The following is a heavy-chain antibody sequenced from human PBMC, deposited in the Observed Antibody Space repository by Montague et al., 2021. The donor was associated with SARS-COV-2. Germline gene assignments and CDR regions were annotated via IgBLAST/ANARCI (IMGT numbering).Heavy chain of an antibody. Sequence: SETLSLTCTVSGGSISSNDYYWGWIRQPPGKGLEWIGTIYYSGSTYYRPSLKSRVTISVDTSNNQFSLRLRSVTAADTAVYCCARRSITVRVVAPFDYWGQGTLVTVSS. J-gene: IGHJ4*02. CDR3: ARRSITVRVVAPFDY. D-gene: IGHD3-22*01. CDR1: GGSISSNDYY. V-gene: IGHV4-39*01. CDR2: IYYSGST.